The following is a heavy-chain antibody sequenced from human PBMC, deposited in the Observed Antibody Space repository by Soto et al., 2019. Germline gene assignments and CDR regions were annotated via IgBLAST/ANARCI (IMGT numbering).Heavy chain of an antibody. CDR1: GGTFSSYA. D-gene: IGHD4-17*01. CDR2: IIPIFGTA. J-gene: IGHJ4*02. Sequence: QVQLVQSGAEAKKPGSSVKVSCKASGGTFSSYAISWVRQAPGQGLEWMGGIIPIFGTANYAQKFQGRVTINADKSTSTAYMELSSLRSEDTAVYYCARTPTTVTNLLAFDYWGQGTLVTVSS. V-gene: IGHV1-69*06. CDR3: ARTPTTVTNLLAFDY.